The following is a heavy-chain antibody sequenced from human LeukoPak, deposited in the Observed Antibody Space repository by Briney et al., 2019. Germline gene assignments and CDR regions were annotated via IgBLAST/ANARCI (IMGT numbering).Heavy chain of an antibody. D-gene: IGHD5-12*01. CDR1: GGSISSYY. CDR3: ARVLKGGYDWSCAFDI. CDR2: IYYSGST. J-gene: IGHJ3*02. V-gene: IGHV4-59*01. Sequence: PSETLSLTCTVSGGSISSYYWSWIRQPPGKGLEWIGYIYYSGSTNYNPSLKSRVTISVDTSKNQFSLELSSVTAADTAVYYCARVLKGGYDWSCAFDIWGQGTMVTVSS.